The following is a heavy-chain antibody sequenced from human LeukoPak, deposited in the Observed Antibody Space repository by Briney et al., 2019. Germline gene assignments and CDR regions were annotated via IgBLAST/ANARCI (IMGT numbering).Heavy chain of an antibody. J-gene: IGHJ4*02. CDR3: ARGLFAYYFDY. CDR1: GYTFTDNY. Sequence: GASVKVSCKASGYTFTDNYMHWVRQAPGQGLEWMGWINPYSGGTVYAQKFQGRVTMTRDTSISTAYMELSRLRYDDTAVYYCARGLFAYYFDYWGQGTLVTVSS. V-gene: IGHV1-2*02. CDR2: INPYSGGT. D-gene: IGHD3-10*02.